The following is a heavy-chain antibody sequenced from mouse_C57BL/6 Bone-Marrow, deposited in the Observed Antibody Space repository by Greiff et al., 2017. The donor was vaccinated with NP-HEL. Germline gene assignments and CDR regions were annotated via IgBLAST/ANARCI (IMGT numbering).Heavy chain of an antibody. D-gene: IGHD2-1*01. CDR1: GYTFTSYG. V-gene: IGHV1-81*01. CDR3: AREGNYQYYYAMDY. J-gene: IGHJ4*01. Sequence: QVHVKQSGAELARPGASVKLSCKASGYTFTSYGISWVKQRTGQGLEWIGEISPRSGNTYYNEKFKGKATLTADKSSSTAYMELRSLTSEDSAVYFCAREGNYQYYYAMDYWGQGTSVTVSS. CDR2: ISPRSGNT.